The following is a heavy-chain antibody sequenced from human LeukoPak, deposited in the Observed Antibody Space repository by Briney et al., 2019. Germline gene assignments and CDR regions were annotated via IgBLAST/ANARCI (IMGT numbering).Heavy chain of an antibody. CDR3: ARGGSFSSLYGISWDY. CDR1: GFTFNSFS. Sequence: PGGSLRLSCAASGFTFNSFSMNWVRQAPGKGLEWVANIKQDESEKFYVDSVKGRFSISRDNAGNSLYLQMNSLRVEDTAVYYCARGGSFSSLYGISWDYWGQGALVTVSS. V-gene: IGHV3-7*01. D-gene: IGHD2-15*01. CDR2: IKQDESEK. J-gene: IGHJ4*02.